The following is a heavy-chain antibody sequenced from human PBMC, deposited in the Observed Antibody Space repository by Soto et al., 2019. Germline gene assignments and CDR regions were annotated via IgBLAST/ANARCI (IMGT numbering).Heavy chain of an antibody. J-gene: IGHJ4*02. CDR3: AKSPPAVAGYFDY. V-gene: IGHV3-30*18. CDR2: TSFDGSSG. CDR1: GFTFSSSG. D-gene: IGHD6-19*01. Sequence: QVQLVESGGDVVQPGRSLRLSCAASGFTFSSSGMHWVRQAPGKGLEWVAVTSFDGSSGYYADSVRGRFTISRDNSNNTLYLQMNSLRAEDTAVYYCAKSPPAVAGYFDYWGQGTLVTVSS.